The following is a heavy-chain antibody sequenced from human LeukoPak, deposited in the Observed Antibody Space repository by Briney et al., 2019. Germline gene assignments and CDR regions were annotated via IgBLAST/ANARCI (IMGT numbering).Heavy chain of an antibody. Sequence: SETLSLTCTVSGGSISSGNYYWSWIRQPAGKGLEWIGRIYTSGSTNYNSSLKSRVTISVDTSKNQFSLKLSSVTAADTAVYYCARVNTLIRGIGWFDPWGQGILVTVSS. CDR2: IYTSGST. D-gene: IGHD3-10*01. V-gene: IGHV4-61*02. CDR1: GGSISSGNYY. CDR3: ARVNTLIRGIGWFDP. J-gene: IGHJ5*02.